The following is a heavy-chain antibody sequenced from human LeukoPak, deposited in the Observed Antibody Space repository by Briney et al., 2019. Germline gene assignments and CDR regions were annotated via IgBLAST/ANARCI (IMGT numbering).Heavy chain of an antibody. J-gene: IGHJ4*02. V-gene: IGHV3-23*01. CDR1: GFTFSNYA. CDR3: AKGGVNLVRGVPWRYFHY. Sequence: RGSLRLSCAASGFTFSNYAMNWVRQPPGKGLEWVSAISSSTGSTFYADSVKGRFTISRDNSKNTLYLQMNSLRAEDTAVYYCAKGGVNLVRGVPWRYFHYWGQGNLVTVSS. D-gene: IGHD3-10*01. CDR2: ISSSTGST.